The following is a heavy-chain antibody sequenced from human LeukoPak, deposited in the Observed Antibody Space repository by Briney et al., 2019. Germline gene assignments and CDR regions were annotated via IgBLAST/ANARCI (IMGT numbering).Heavy chain of an antibody. V-gene: IGHV1-2*04. CDR1: GYTFTGYY. CDR2: INPNSGDT. CDR3: VTTRRYYYDTSGPDAFDI. Sequence: ASVKVSCKASGYTFTGYYIHWVRQAPGQGLEWMGWINPNSGDTNFAQTFQGWVTMTRDTSISTAYMELSRLRSDDTAMYYCVTTRRYYYDTSGPDAFDIWGQGTMVTVSS. D-gene: IGHD3-22*01. J-gene: IGHJ3*02.